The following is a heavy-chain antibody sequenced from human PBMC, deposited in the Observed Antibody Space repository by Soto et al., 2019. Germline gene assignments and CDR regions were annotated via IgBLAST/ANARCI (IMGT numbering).Heavy chain of an antibody. Sequence: QVQLVQSGAEVKKPGSSVKVSCKASGGTFSSYVISWVRQAPGQGLEWMGGIIPIFGTANYAQKFQGRVTITADESTSTASMALSSLRSEDTAVYYCTRYSYGYSYFDYWGQGTLVTVSS. J-gene: IGHJ4*02. CDR2: IIPIFGTA. CDR3: TRYSYGYSYFDY. D-gene: IGHD5-18*01. CDR1: GGTFSSYV. V-gene: IGHV1-69*12.